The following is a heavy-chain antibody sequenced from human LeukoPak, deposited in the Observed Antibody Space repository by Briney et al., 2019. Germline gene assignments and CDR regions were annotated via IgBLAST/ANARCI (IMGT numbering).Heavy chain of an antibody. Sequence: GGSLRLSCAASGFTFSSYWMSWVRQAPGKGLEWVANIKQDGSEKYYVDSVKGRFTISRDNAKNSLYLQMNSLRAEDTAVYYCARAGAVAVIRQGFDYWGQGTLVTVSS. V-gene: IGHV3-7*01. J-gene: IGHJ4*02. D-gene: IGHD6-19*01. CDR3: ARAGAVAVIRQGFDY. CDR1: GFTFSSYW. CDR2: IKQDGSEK.